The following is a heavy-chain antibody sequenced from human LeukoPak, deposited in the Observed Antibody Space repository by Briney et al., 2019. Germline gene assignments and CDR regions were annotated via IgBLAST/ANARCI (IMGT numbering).Heavy chain of an antibody. CDR1: GFTFSSYA. J-gene: IGHJ4*02. CDR2: ISSGSSYI. CDR3: ARDREQWLVRRFDY. D-gene: IGHD6-19*01. Sequence: GGSLRLSCAASGFTFSSYAMTWVRQAPGKGLEWVSSISSGSSYIYYADSVKGRFTISRDNAKNSLYLQMNSLRAEDTAVYYCARDREQWLVRRFDYWGQGTLVTVSS. V-gene: IGHV3-21*06.